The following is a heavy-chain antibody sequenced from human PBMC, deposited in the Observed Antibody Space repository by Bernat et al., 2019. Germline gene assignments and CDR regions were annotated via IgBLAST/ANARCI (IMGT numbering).Heavy chain of an antibody. CDR3: AKSVYSSDNYGMDV. V-gene: IGHV3-30*02. J-gene: IGHJ6*02. CDR1: GYTFSSFG. CDR2: IRYDGSKK. Sequence: QVQLVESGGGVVQAGRSLRLSCAASGYTFSSFGMHWVRQAPGKGLEWVALIRYDGSKKYYADSVKGKVTISRDNSKNMLYLQMNSLRAEDTAVYYCAKSVYSSDNYGMDVWGQGTMVTVSS. D-gene: IGHD6-19*01.